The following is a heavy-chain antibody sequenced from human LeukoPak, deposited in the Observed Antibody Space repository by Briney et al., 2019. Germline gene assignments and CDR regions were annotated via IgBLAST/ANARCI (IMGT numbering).Heavy chain of an antibody. V-gene: IGHV4-39*07. CDR2: IYYSGST. CDR3: ARDRPHAAYYYYYYMDV. D-gene: IGHD2-2*01. J-gene: IGHJ6*03. Sequence: SETLSLTCTVSGGSISSSSYYRGWIRQPPGKGLEWIGSIYYSGSTYYNPSLKSRVTISVDTSKNQFSLKLSSVTAADTAVYYGARDRPHAAYYYYYYMDVWGKGTTVTVSS. CDR1: GGSISSSSYY.